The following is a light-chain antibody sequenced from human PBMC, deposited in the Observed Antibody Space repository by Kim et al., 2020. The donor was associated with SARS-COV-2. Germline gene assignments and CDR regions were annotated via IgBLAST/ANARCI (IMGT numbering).Light chain of an antibody. CDR2: DKS. J-gene: IGLJ3*02. CDR3: NSRDSGCFHWV. CDR1: SLRTYY. V-gene: IGLV3-19*01. Sequence: ALRQTVTITYQGDSLRTYYASWYQQKPGQAPILVILDKSNRPSGIPHRFAGSGSGSTASLTITGAQAEDEADYYCNSRDSGCFHWVFGAGTKLTVL.